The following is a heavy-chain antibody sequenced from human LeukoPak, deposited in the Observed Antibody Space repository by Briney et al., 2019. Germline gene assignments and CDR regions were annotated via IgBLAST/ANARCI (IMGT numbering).Heavy chain of an antibody. CDR1: GFTFSSYS. J-gene: IGHJ3*02. V-gene: IGHV3-21*01. CDR2: ISSSSSYI. Sequence: GGSLRLSCAASGFTFSSYSMNWVRQAPGKGLEWVSSISSSSSYIYYADSVKGRFTISRDNAKNSLYLQMNSLRAEDTAVYYCARGSPQWGLAMIVVVFNAFDIWGQGTMVTVSS. D-gene: IGHD3-22*01. CDR3: ARGSPQWGLAMIVVVFNAFDI.